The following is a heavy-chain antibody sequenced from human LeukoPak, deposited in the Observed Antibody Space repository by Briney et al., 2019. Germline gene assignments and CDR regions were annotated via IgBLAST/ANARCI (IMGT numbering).Heavy chain of an antibody. CDR2: IYHSGIT. D-gene: IGHD3-22*01. CDR1: GYSISSGYY. CDR3: ARQGDSSGYYSWFDP. V-gene: IGHV4-38-2*02. Sequence: SETLSLTCTVSGYSISSGYYWGWIRQPPGKGLEWIGSIYHSGITYYSPSLKSRVTISVDTSKNQFSLKLSSVTAADTAVYYCARQGDSSGYYSWFDPWGQGTLVTVSS. J-gene: IGHJ5*02.